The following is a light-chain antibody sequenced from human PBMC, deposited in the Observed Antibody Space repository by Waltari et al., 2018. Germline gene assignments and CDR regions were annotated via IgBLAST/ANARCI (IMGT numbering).Light chain of an antibody. CDR2: GAS. Sequence: EIVMTQSPATLSVSPGERATLSCRASQSVSSNLGWYQQKPGQAPRPLIYGASTRATGIPARFSGSGSGTEFTLTISSLQSEDFAVYYCQQYDNWPPYTFGQGTKLEIK. V-gene: IGKV3-15*01. CDR3: QQYDNWPPYT. CDR1: QSVSSN. J-gene: IGKJ2*01.